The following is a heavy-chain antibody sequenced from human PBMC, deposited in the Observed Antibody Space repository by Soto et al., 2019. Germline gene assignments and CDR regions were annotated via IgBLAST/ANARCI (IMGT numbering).Heavy chain of an antibody. CDR2: IYYSGST. V-gene: IGHV4-31*03. D-gene: IGHD5-12*01. Sequence: SLSLTCTVSGGSISSGAYYWSWIRQHPGKGLEWIGNIYYSGSTNYNPSLKSRVTISVDASKNQFSLKLSSVTAADTAVYYCARGRGGYDFIRQNWFDPWGQGTLVTVSS. CDR1: GGSISSGAYY. J-gene: IGHJ5*02. CDR3: ARGRGGYDFIRQNWFDP.